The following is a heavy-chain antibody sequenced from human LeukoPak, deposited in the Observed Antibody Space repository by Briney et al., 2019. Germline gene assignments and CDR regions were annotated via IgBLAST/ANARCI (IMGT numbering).Heavy chain of an antibody. Sequence: WSLRLSCTASGFTFSSYVVSWVRQALGKGLEWVSAISGSGGSTSYADSVKGRFTISRDNAKNSLYLQMNSLRAEDTALYYCAKDIAVAGRGPLDLWGRGTLVTVSS. CDR1: GFTFSSYV. CDR2: ISGSGGST. J-gene: IGHJ2*01. V-gene: IGHV3-23*01. CDR3: AKDIAVAGRGPLDL. D-gene: IGHD6-19*01.